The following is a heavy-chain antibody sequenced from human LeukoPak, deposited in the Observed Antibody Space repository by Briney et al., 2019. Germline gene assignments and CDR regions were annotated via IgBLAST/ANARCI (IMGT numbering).Heavy chain of an antibody. Sequence: SETLSLTCTVSGGSISSYYWSWIRQPPGKGLEWIGYIHYGGSTNYNPSLKSRVTISVDTSKNQFSLMLSSVTAADTAVYYCARTTEGYCRGRSCYSYYYYMDVWGKGTTVTVSS. J-gene: IGHJ6*03. CDR2: IHYGGST. CDR1: GGSISSYY. V-gene: IGHV4-59*01. CDR3: ARTTEGYCRGRSCYSYYYYMDV. D-gene: IGHD2-15*01.